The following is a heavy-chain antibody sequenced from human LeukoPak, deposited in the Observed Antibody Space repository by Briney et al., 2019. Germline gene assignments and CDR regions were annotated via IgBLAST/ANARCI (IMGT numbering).Heavy chain of an antibody. V-gene: IGHV3-21*04. D-gene: IGHD5-18*01. CDR1: GFTFSSYS. CDR3: ARDVSYGWYYFDY. Sequence: KPGGSLRLSCAASGFTFSSYSMNWVRQAPGKGLEWVSSISSSSSYIYYADSVKGRFTISRDNSKNTLYLQINSLRAEDTAVYYCARDVSYGWYYFDYWGQGTLVTVSS. CDR2: ISSSSSYI. J-gene: IGHJ4*02.